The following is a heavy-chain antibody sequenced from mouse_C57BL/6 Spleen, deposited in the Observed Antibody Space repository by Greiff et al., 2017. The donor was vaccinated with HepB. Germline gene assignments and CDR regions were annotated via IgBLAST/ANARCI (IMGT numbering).Heavy chain of an antibody. Sequence: VHVKQSGAELVKPGASVKLSCTASGFNIKDYYMHWVKQRTEQGLEWIGRIDPEDGETKYAPKFQGKATITADTSSNTAYLQLSSLTSEDTAVYYCARERAFTTDLFAYWGQGTLVTVSA. J-gene: IGHJ3*01. D-gene: IGHD1-1*01. V-gene: IGHV14-2*01. CDR2: IDPEDGET. CDR1: GFNIKDYY. CDR3: ARERAFTTDLFAY.